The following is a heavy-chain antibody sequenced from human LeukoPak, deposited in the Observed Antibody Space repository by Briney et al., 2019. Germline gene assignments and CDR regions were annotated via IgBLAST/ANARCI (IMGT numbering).Heavy chain of an antibody. V-gene: IGHV3-7*04. CDR2: IKQDGSEI. D-gene: IGHD3-22*01. Sequence: PGGSLRLSCAASGFTFSSYWMSWVRQAPGKGLEWVANIKQDGSEIYSVDYVKGRFTISRDNAKNPLYLQMNSLRAEDTAVYCCARVGVVVQYYFKQHYMDVWGKGTTVTVSS. J-gene: IGHJ6*03. CDR1: GFTFSSYW. CDR3: ARVGVVVQYYFKQHYMDV.